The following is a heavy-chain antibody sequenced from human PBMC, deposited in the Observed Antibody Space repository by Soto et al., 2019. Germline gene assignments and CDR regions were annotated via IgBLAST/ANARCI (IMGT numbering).Heavy chain of an antibody. CDR1: GGSFSGYY. CDR3: ARGLKPRNDYGVNSHYRYYYYYYGMDV. CDR2: INHSGST. Sequence: SETLSLTCAVYGGSFSGYYWSWIRQPPGKGLEWIGEINHSGSTNYNPSLKSRVTISVDTSKNQFSLKLSSVTAADTAVYYCARGLKPRNDYGVNSHYRYYYYYYGMDVWGQGTTVTVSS. D-gene: IGHD4-17*01. V-gene: IGHV4-34*01. J-gene: IGHJ6*02.